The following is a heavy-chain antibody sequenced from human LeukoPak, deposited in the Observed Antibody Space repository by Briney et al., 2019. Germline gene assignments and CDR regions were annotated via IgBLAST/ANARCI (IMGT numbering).Heavy chain of an antibody. Sequence: GRSLRLSCAASGFTFSSHAMHWVRQAPGKGLGWVAVISDDGNNKYYVESVEGRFTISRDNSKNTLYLQMNSLRAEDTAVYYCAKGEPGTTSPLDYWGQGTLVTVSS. J-gene: IGHJ4*02. CDR3: AKGEPGTTSPLDY. CDR2: ISDDGNNK. CDR1: GFTFSSHA. D-gene: IGHD1-7*01. V-gene: IGHV3-30*04.